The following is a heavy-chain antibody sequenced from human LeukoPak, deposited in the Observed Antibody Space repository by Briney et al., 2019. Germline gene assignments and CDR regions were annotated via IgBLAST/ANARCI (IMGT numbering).Heavy chain of an antibody. D-gene: IGHD3-9*01. CDR1: GFTFNTYS. Sequence: GGSLTLSCAASGFTFNTYSINWVRQAPGKGLEGVSYISGSSDSIYNADSVKGRFTISRDNAKNSLYLQMNSLRAEDTAVYYCARDGHYDILTGYFQDWGQGTLVTVSS. CDR2: ISGSSDSI. J-gene: IGHJ1*01. CDR3: ARDGHYDILTGYFQD. V-gene: IGHV3-48*04.